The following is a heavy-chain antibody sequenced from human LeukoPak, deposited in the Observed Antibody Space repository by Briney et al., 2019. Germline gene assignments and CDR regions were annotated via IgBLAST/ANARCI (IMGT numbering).Heavy chain of an antibody. CDR3: TRVVPSWQYYYYGMDV. V-gene: IGHV3-74*01. CDR1: GFTFSSYW. D-gene: IGHD2-2*01. Sequence: PGGSLRLSCAASGFTFSSYWMHWVRQAPGKGLVWVSRINSDGSSTSYADSVKGRFTISRDNAKNTLYLQMNSLKTEDTAVYYYTRVVPSWQYYYYGMDVWGQGTTVTVSS. J-gene: IGHJ6*02. CDR2: INSDGSST.